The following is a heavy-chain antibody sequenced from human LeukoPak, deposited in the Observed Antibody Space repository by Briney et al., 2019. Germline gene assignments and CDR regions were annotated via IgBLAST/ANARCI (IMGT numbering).Heavy chain of an antibody. Sequence: PSKTRSLTFSVPGGPISSYYWSGIRRPPGKGLRWIGYIYYTGNTNYNPSLKRRVTISVDTSKNQFSLNLSSVTAADTAIYHCARLGGATSPFGYWGQGTLVTVSS. CDR2: IYYTGNT. V-gene: IGHV4-59*08. J-gene: IGHJ4*02. CDR3: ARLGGATSPFGY. D-gene: IGHD1-26*01. CDR1: GGPISSYY.